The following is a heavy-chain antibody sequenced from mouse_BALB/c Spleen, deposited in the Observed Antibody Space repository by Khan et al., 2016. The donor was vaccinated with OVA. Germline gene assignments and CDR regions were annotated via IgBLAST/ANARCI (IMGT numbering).Heavy chain of an antibody. CDR1: GFTFSTYG. J-gene: IGHJ3*01. CDR2: ISTGGSYT. CDR3: ERLAYYHDSKGFAY. V-gene: IGHV5-6*01. D-gene: IGHD1-1*01. Sequence: EVELVESGGDLVKPGGSLKLSCAASGFTFSTYGMSWVRQTPDKRLEWVATISTGGSYTYYPDSVKGRFTISRDNAKNTLYLQMNSLKSEDTAMFYSERLAYYHDSKGFAYWGQGTLVTVSA.